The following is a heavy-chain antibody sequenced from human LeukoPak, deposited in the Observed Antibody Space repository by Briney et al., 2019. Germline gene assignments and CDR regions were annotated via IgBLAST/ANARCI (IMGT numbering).Heavy chain of an antibody. D-gene: IGHD2-15*01. J-gene: IGHJ5*02. CDR1: GYTFTAYY. V-gene: IGHV1-2*02. CDR3: ARGVGSSWLDP. Sequence: ASVKVSCKASGYTFTAYYIHWVRQAPGQGLEWMGWTDPVSGGTNYAQRFQGRVTMTRDLSISTAYMQLSSLRSDDTADTAVYYCARGVGSSWLDPWGQGTLVTVSS. CDR2: TDPVSGGT.